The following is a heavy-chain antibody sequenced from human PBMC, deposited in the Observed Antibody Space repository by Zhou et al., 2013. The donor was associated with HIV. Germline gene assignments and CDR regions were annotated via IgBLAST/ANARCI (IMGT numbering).Heavy chain of an antibody. J-gene: IGHJ6*03. Sequence: QVQLVQSGAEVKKPGASVKVSCKASGYTFNNYGINWVRQAPGQGLEWMGWISGYNGNTKYAQKFQGRVTMTTDTSTSTAYMEVRSLRSDDTAVYYCARQGVDSGSGRLYYMDVWGKGTKVTVSS. CDR1: GYTFNNYG. CDR2: ISGYNGNT. V-gene: IGHV1-18*01. CDR3: ARQGVDSGSGRLYYMDV. D-gene: IGHD3-10*01.